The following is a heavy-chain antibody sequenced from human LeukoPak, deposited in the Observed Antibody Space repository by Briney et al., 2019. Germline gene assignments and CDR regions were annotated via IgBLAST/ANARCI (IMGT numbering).Heavy chain of an antibody. CDR2: ISYDGSNK. CDR1: GFTFSSYG. Sequence: GGSLRLSCAASGFTFSSYGMHGVRQAPGKGLEWVAVISYDGSNKYYADSVKGRFTISRDNSKNTLYLQMNSLRAEDTAVYYCARGDHYDFWSGPSLDPWGQGTLVTVSS. J-gene: IGHJ5*02. CDR3: ARGDHYDFWSGPSLDP. D-gene: IGHD3-3*01. V-gene: IGHV3-30*03.